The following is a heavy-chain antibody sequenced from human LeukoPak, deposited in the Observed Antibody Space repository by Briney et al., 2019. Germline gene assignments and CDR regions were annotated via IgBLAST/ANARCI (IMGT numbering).Heavy chain of an antibody. CDR3: AKVVLAAGPHYFDY. CDR1: GGSISSGGYY. J-gene: IGHJ4*02. V-gene: IGHV4-31*03. Sequence: SQTLTLTCTVSGGSISSGGYYWSWIRQHPGKGLEWIGEIYHSGSTNYNPSLKSRVTISVDKSKNQFSLKLTSVTAAGTAVYYSAKVVLAAGPHYFDYWGQGTLVTVSS. D-gene: IGHD2-21*02. CDR2: IYHSGST.